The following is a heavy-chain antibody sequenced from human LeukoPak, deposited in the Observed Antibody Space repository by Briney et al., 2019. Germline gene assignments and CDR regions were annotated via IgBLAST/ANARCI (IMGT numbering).Heavy chain of an antibody. Sequence: GSLRLSCAASGFTFSSYAMSWVRQAPGKGLEWVSAISGSGGSTYYADSVKGRFTISRDNSKNTPYLQMNSLRAEDTAVYYCAKRGGAGYSRGNNWFDPWGQGTLVTVSS. CDR2: ISGSGGST. J-gene: IGHJ5*02. V-gene: IGHV3-23*01. D-gene: IGHD6-13*01. CDR3: AKRGGAGYSRGNNWFDP. CDR1: GFTFSSYA.